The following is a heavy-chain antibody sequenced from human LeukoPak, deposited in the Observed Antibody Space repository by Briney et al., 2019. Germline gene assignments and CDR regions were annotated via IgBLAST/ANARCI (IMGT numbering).Heavy chain of an antibody. J-gene: IGHJ4*02. CDR1: GFVFTTYT. Sequence: PGGSLXLSCAASGFVFTTYTMSWVRQAPGKGLEWVANIKEDESERNYVDSVKGRFTISRENAKNFMYLEMNSLRVEDTAIYYCTREYWGIDYWGQGVLVTVSS. V-gene: IGHV3-7*01. CDR3: TREYWGIDY. CDR2: IKEDESER. D-gene: IGHD3-16*01.